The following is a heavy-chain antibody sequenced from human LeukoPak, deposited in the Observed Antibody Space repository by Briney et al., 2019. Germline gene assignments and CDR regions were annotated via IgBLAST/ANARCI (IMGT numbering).Heavy chain of an antibody. CDR2: IYPGDSDT. CDR1: GYSFTSYW. CDR3: ARRRYDSSGTLDY. D-gene: IGHD3-22*01. J-gene: IGHJ4*02. V-gene: IGHV5-51*01. Sequence: GESLKISCQGSGYSFTSYWIGWVRQMLGKGLEFMGIIYPGDSDTTYSPSFQGQVTMSADKSITTAYLQWSSLKASDTAMYYCARRRYDSSGTLDYWGQGTLVTVSS.